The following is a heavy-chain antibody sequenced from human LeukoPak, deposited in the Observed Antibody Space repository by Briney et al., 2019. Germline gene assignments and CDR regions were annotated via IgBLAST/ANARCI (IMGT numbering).Heavy chain of an antibody. Sequence: GGSLRLSCAASGFTFSDYYMSWIRQAPGKGLEWVSYISSSGSTIYYADSVKGRFTISRDNAKNSLYPQMNSLRAEDTAVYYCARVRITMIVVVSIWFDPWGQGTLVTVSS. CDR3: ARVRITMIVVVSIWFDP. CDR2: ISSSGSTI. CDR1: GFTFSDYY. V-gene: IGHV3-11*01. D-gene: IGHD3-22*01. J-gene: IGHJ5*02.